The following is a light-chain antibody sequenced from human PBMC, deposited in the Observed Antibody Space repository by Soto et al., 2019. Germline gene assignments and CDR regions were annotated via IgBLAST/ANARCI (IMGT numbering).Light chain of an antibody. J-gene: IGKJ4*01. CDR3: QQYNNWPPLN. V-gene: IGKV3D-15*01. Sequence: EIVMTQSPATLSVSAGERVTLSCRASQSVSSNLAWYQQKPGQAPRLLIYGASTRATGIPARFSGSGSGTDFSLTISRLQSEDFAVYYCQQYNNWPPLNFGGGNKVEIK. CDR2: GAS. CDR1: QSVSSN.